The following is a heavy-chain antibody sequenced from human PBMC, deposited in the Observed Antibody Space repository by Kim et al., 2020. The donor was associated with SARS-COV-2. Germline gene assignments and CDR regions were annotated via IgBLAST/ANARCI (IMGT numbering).Heavy chain of an antibody. D-gene: IGHD6-6*01. V-gene: IGHV3-30-3*01. CDR3: ARDFFFFVGYSSSSLRMDV. Sequence: GGSLRLSCAASGFTFSSYAMHWVRQAPGKGLEWVAVISYDGSNKYYADSVKGRFTISRDNSKNTLYLQMNSLRAEDTAVYYCARDFFFFVGYSSSSLRMDVWGQGTTVTVSS. CDR1: GFTFSSYA. CDR2: ISYDGSNK. J-gene: IGHJ6*02.